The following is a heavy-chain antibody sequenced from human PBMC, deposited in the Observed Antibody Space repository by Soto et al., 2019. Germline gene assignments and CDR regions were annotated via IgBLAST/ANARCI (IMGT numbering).Heavy chain of an antibody. Sequence: PSETLSLTCTVSGGSISSYYWSWIRQPPGKGLEWIGYIYYSGSTNYNPSLQSRVTISIDTSKNQFSLKLSSVTATDTAVYYCASQHYYDSSGYYVVYWGQGTLVTVSS. CDR2: IYYSGST. CDR3: ASQHYYDSSGYYVVY. J-gene: IGHJ4*02. CDR1: GGSISSYY. V-gene: IGHV4-59*08. D-gene: IGHD3-22*01.